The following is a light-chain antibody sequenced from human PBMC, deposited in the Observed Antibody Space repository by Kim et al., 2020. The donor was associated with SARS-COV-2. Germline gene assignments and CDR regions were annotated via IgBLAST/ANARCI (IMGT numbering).Light chain of an antibody. V-gene: IGKV1-12*01. CDR1: QGISSS. Sequence: DIQMTQSPSSVSASVGDRVTFTCRASQGISSSLAWYQQKPGKAPQLLISTASSLQSGVPSRFSGSGSGTDFTLTISSLQPEDFATYYFQQAISFPLTFGGGTKVDIK. CDR3: QQAISFPLT. CDR2: TAS. J-gene: IGKJ4*01.